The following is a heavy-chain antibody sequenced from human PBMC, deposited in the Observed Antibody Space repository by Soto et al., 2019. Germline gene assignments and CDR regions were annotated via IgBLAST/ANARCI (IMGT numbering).Heavy chain of an antibody. J-gene: IGHJ4*01. Sequence: GGSLRLSCAASGFTFSSYAMHWVRQAPGKGLEWVAVISYDGSNKYYADSVKGRFTISRDNSKNTLYLQMNSLRAEDTAVYYCARAVATTGGDYWGHGTLVTVSS. CDR3: ARAVATTGGDY. CDR1: GFTFSSYA. CDR2: ISYDGSNK. V-gene: IGHV3-30-3*01. D-gene: IGHD5-12*01.